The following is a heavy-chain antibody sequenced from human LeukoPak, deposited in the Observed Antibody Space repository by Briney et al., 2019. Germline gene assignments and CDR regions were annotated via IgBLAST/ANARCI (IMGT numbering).Heavy chain of an antibody. CDR3: VRSGGYCTSATCHVEYFDL. D-gene: IGHD2-2*01. Sequence: SETLSLTCAVSGGSISSDNWWSWVRQPPGKGLEWIGEIYHSGSTNYNPSLKSRVTISADMSKNQFSLKLSSMIAADTAVYYCVRSGGYCTSATCHVEYFDLWGRGTLVSISS. CDR1: GGSISSDNW. V-gene: IGHV4-4*02. J-gene: IGHJ2*01. CDR2: IYHSGST.